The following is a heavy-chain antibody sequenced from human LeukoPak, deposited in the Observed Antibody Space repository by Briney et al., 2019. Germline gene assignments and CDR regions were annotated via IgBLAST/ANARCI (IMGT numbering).Heavy chain of an antibody. D-gene: IGHD3-10*01. CDR3: ARLELLDY. CDR2: IKQDGSEK. J-gene: IGHJ4*02. V-gene: IGHV3-7*01. Sequence: GGSLRLSCAASGFTFRSYWMSWVRQAPGKGLEWVANIKQDGSEKYYVDSVKGRFTISRDNAKKSVNVKMNSRRAEDTAVYYCARLELLDYWGQGTLVTVSS. CDR1: GFTFRSYW.